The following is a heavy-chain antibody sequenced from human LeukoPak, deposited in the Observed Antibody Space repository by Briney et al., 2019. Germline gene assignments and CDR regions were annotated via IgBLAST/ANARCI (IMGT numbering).Heavy chain of an antibody. CDR1: GFTFSSYW. Sequence: PGGSLRLSCAASGFTFSSYWMSWVRQAPGKGLEWVANIKQDGSEKCYVDSVKGRFTISRDNAKNSLYLQMNSLRAEDTALYYCARDHDYGDYYFDYWGQGTLVTVSS. D-gene: IGHD4-17*01. CDR2: IKQDGSEK. V-gene: IGHV3-7*03. J-gene: IGHJ4*02. CDR3: ARDHDYGDYYFDY.